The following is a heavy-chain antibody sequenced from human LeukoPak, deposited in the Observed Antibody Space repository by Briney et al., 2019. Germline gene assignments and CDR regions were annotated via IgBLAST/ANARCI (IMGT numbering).Heavy chain of an antibody. CDR3: ARSIIIVPNTSYYYYYMDV. CDR1: GYTFTSHA. CDR2: INGATGNT. D-gene: IGHD2/OR15-2a*01. V-gene: IGHV1-3*01. J-gene: IGHJ6*02. Sequence: ASVKVSCKASGYTFTSHALHWVRQAPGEGLEWMAWINGATGNTEYSQKFQARVTITRVTSASTAYMELSSLRSEDTAVYYCARSIIIVPNTSYYYYYMDVWGQGTTVTVSS.